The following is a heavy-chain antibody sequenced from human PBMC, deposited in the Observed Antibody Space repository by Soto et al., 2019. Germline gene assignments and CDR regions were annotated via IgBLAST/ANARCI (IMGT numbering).Heavy chain of an antibody. V-gene: IGHV4-31*03. CDR3: ARCSLVVVPAPGFDP. CDR1: GGSISSGGYY. D-gene: IGHD2-2*01. CDR2: IYYSGTT. J-gene: IGHJ5*02. Sequence: SETLSLTCTVSGGSISSGGYYWSWIRQHPGKGLEWIGYIYYSGTTYYNPSLKSRVTISVDTSKNQFSLKLRAVSAADTALYYCARCSLVVVPAPGFDPWGRGTLVTGSS.